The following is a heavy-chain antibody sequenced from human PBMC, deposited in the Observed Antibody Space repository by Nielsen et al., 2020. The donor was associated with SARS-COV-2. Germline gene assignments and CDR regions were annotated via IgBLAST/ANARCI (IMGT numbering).Heavy chain of an antibody. J-gene: IGHJ3*01. CDR2: VSASGGST. CDR3: AKDGVVRGDALDL. V-gene: IGHV3-23*01. D-gene: IGHD3-10*01. Sequence: GESLKISCAASGFTFNIYAMARVRRAPGRGLQWVTGVSASGGSTYYTDSVKGRFSISRDNSKNTLFLQMHSLRVEDTALYYCAKDGVVRGDALDLWGQGTMVTVSS. CDR1: GFTFNIYA.